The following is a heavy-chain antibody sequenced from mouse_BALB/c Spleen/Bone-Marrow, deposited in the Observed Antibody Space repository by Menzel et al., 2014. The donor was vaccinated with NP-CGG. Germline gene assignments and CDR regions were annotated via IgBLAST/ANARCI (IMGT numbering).Heavy chain of an antibody. J-gene: IGHJ4*01. CDR1: GYASTNYL. CDR3: ARWDYAMDY. Sequence: VQLVESGAELVRPGTSVKVSCKASGYASTNYLIEWVKQRPGQGLEWIGVINPGSGGTNYNEKFKGKATLTADKSSSTAYMQLSSLSSDDSAVYFCARWDYAMDYWGQGTSVTVSS. V-gene: IGHV1-54*01. CDR2: INPGSGGT.